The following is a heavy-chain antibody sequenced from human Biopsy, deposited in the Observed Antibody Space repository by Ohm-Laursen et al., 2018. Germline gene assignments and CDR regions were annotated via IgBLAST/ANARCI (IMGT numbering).Heavy chain of an antibody. CDR1: GFTFDDYA. Sequence: SLRLSCSASGFTFDDYAMHWVRHAPGKGLEWVSGISWHSGSRGYADSVKGRLTISRDNAKKLLYLQMNSLRAEDTALYYCAKDVRVKVQLDGMDVWGQGTTVTVSS. CDR2: ISWHSGSR. D-gene: IGHD1-1*01. V-gene: IGHV3-9*01. CDR3: AKDVRVKVQLDGMDV. J-gene: IGHJ6*02.